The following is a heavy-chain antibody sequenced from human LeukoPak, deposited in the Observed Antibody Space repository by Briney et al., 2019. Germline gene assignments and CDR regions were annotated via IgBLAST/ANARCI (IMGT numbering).Heavy chain of an antibody. CDR2: IYTSGST. V-gene: IGHV4-4*07. CDR1: GGSFSGYY. D-gene: IGHD6-19*01. Sequence: SETLSLTCAVYGGSFSGYYWSWLRQPAGKGLEWIGRIYTSGSTNYNPSLKSRVTISVDTSKNQFSLKLSSVTAADTAVYYCARDGIAVADYWGQGTLVTVSS. CDR3: ARDGIAVADY. J-gene: IGHJ4*02.